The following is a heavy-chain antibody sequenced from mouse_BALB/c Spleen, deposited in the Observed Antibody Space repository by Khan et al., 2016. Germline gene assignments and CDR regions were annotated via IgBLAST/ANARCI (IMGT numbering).Heavy chain of an antibody. CDR3: ARTPTAYYTMDY. V-gene: IGHV3-2*02. Sequence: EVQLQESGPGLVKPSQSLSLTCTVTGYSITSDYAWNWIRQFPGNKLEWMGYISYSGSTRYYPSLKSRISITRDTSKNQFSLQLNSVTTEDTAAYYCARTPTAYYTMDYWGQGTSVTVSS. CDR1: GYSITSDYA. CDR2: ISYSGST. J-gene: IGHJ4*01. D-gene: IGHD1-2*01.